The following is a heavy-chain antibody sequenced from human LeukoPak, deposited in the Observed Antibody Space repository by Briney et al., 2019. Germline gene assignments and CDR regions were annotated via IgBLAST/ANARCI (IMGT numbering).Heavy chain of an antibody. J-gene: IGHJ6*03. CDR2: IYYSGST. V-gene: IGHV4-59*01. CDR1: GGSFSGYY. Sequence: SETLSLTCAVYGGSFSGYYWSWIRQPPGKGLEWIGNIYYSGSTNYNPSLESRVTISVDTSKNQFSLKLSSVTAADTAVYYCARVGNYYDSSGYLVSDWDYYYYMDVWGKGTTVTVSS. CDR3: ARVGNYYDSSGYLVSDWDYYYYMDV. D-gene: IGHD3-22*01.